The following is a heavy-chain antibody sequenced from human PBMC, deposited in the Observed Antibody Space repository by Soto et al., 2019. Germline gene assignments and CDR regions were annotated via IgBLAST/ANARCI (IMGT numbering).Heavy chain of an antibody. V-gene: IGHV1-69*01. CDR1: GGTFSSYA. J-gene: IGHJ4*02. CDR3: ASSLIVKNQWLPFYFDY. CDR2: IIPIFGTA. Sequence: QVQLVQSGAEVKKPGSSVKVSCTASGGTFSSYAISWVRQAPGQGLEWMGGIIPIFGTANYAQKFQGRVTITADESTSTAYMELSSLRSEDTAVYYCASSLIVKNQWLPFYFDYWGQGTLVTVSS. D-gene: IGHD6-19*01.